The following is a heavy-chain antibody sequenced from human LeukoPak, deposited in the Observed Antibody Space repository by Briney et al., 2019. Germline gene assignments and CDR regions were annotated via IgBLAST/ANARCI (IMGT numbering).Heavy chain of an antibody. CDR1: GGSISSSSYY. V-gene: IGHV4-39*01. Sequence: SETLSLTCTVSGGSISSSSYYWGWIRQPPGKGLEWIGSIYYSGSTYYNPSLKSRVTISADTSKNQFSLKLSSVTAADTAVYYCARQSYGDYFDYWGQGTLVTVSS. CDR2: IYYSGST. J-gene: IGHJ4*02. D-gene: IGHD4-17*01. CDR3: ARQSYGDYFDY.